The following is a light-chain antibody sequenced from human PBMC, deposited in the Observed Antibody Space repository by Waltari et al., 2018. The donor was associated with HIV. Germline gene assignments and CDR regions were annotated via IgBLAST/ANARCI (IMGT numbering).Light chain of an antibody. Sequence: QSALTQPASVSASPGQSITISCTGTSSDIGHYDLVSWYQHRPGTAPKLMIYEVNKWPSGVSNRFSGSKSGITASLTISVLQAEDEADYYCCSYVTTGTWVFGGGTKLTVL. CDR1: SSDIGHYDL. J-gene: IGLJ3*02. V-gene: IGLV2-23*02. CDR2: EVN. CDR3: CSYVTTGTWV.